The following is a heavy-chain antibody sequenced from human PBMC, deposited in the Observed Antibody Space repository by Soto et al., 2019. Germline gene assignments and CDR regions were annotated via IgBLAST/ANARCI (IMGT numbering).Heavy chain of an antibody. CDR2: ITPMFGTP. V-gene: IGHV1-69*01. D-gene: IGHD3-22*01. CDR3: ARDGTLYDSRAYYYLY. CDR1: GGTFSSYT. Sequence: QMQLVQSGAEVKQPGSSVKVSCKASGGTFSSYTITWVRQAPGQGLEWMGGITPMFGTPNYAQRFRGRVTITEDETTSTAYMELSSLRSEDTAMYFCARDGTLYDSRAYYYLYWGQGTLVTVSS. J-gene: IGHJ4*02.